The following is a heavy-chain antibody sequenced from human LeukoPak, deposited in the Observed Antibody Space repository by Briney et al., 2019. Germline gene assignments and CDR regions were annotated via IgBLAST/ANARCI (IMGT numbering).Heavy chain of an antibody. CDR3: ASTDYYGSGSYYGSYYFDY. V-gene: IGHV1-69*13. CDR1: GGTFSSYA. CDR2: IIPIFGTA. J-gene: IGHJ4*02. Sequence: SVKVSCKASGGTFSSYAISWVRQAPGQGLEWMGGIIPIFGTANYAQKFQGRVTITADESTSTAYMELSSLRSEDTAVYYCASTDYYGSGSYYGSYYFDYWGQGTLVTVSS. D-gene: IGHD3-10*01.